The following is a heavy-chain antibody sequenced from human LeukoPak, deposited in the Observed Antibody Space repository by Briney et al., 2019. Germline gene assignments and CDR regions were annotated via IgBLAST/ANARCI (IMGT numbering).Heavy chain of an antibody. Sequence: ASVKVFCKASGYTITSYYMHWVRQAPGQGLEWMGIINPSGGSTSYAQKFQGRVTMTRDTSTSTVYMELSSLRSEDTAVYYCARDRDSSGWTNWFDPWGQGTLVTVSS. CDR1: GYTITSYY. CDR3: ARDRDSSGWTNWFDP. J-gene: IGHJ5*02. CDR2: INPSGGST. V-gene: IGHV1-46*01. D-gene: IGHD6-19*01.